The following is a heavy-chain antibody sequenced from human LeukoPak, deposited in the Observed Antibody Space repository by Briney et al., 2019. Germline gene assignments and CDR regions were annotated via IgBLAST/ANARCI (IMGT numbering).Heavy chain of an antibody. D-gene: IGHD2-15*01. Sequence: SGDYYWRWIRQPQGKGLEWIGYIYYSGSTYYNPSLKSRVTISVDTSKNQFSLKLSSVTAADTAVYYCARAVEAGWFDPWGQGTLVTVSS. J-gene: IGHJ5*02. CDR1: SGDYY. CDR2: IYYSGST. V-gene: IGHV4-30-4*08. CDR3: ARAVEAGWFDP.